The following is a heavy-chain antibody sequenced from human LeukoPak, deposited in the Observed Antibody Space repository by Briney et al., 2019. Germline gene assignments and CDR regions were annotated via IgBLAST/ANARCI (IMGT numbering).Heavy chain of an antibody. J-gene: IGHJ4*02. CDR1: GVSIGSSGHY. CDR3: ARQSFYDFWTFDS. D-gene: IGHD3-3*01. CDR2: IYYDGSD. Sequence: SETLSLTCTVSGVSIGSSGHYWGWIRQPPGKGLEWIASIYYDGSDFYNPSLRSRVTISVDTSKNQFSLKVTSVTAADTAVYYCARQSFYDFWTFDSWGQGTLVTVSS. V-gene: IGHV4-39*01.